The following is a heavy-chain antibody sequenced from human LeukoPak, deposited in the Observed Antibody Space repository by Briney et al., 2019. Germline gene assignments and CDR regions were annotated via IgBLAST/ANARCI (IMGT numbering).Heavy chain of an antibody. CDR3: ASTNYDILTGYYRNP. CDR1: GGSFSGYY. D-gene: IGHD3-9*01. CDR2: INHSGST. V-gene: IGHV4-34*01. J-gene: IGHJ5*02. Sequence: SETLSLTCAVYGGSFSGYYWSWIRQPPGKGLEWIGEINHSGSTNYNPSLKSRVTISVDTSKNQFSLKLSSVTAADTAVYYCASTNYDILTGYYRNPWGQGTLVTVSS.